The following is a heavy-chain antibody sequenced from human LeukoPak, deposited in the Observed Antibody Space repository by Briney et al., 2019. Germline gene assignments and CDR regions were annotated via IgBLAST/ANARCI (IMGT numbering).Heavy chain of an antibody. J-gene: IGHJ4*02. CDR3: AGGQDGSGSYPGF. D-gene: IGHD3-10*01. CDR1: GLTFSSYG. V-gene: IGHV3-23*01. Sequence: PGGSLRLSGAASGLTFSSYGMSWVRQAPGKGLEWVSAISNSGGSTPYADSVKGRFTISRDNSKNTLYLQMNSLRAEATAVYYCAGGQDGSGSYPGFRGQGTLVTVSS. CDR2: ISNSGGST.